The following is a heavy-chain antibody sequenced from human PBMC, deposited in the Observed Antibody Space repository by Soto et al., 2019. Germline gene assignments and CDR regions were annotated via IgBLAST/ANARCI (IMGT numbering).Heavy chain of an antibody. V-gene: IGHV1-69*13. J-gene: IGHJ6*02. Sequence: SVTVSGKTSGGPFNSYAISWERQAPGQGLEWMGGIIPMFGTANYAQKLQGTVTITAXXXXTXTXIXLXXLXSEDTAVYYCARVRRGRAALHYYGMAVWG. CDR3: ARVRRGRAALHYYGMAV. CDR1: GGPFNSYA. CDR2: IIPMFGTA. D-gene: IGHD6-13*01.